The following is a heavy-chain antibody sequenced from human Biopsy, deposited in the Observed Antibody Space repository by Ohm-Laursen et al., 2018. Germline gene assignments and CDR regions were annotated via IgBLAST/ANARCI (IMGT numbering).Heavy chain of an antibody. CDR2: ISPNSGGT. Sequence: SVKVSCKGSGYAVNDYFLHWLRQAPGQGPEWMGGISPNSGGTNYAQKFQGRVTMTTDTSTSTVYLELGRLISDDTAVYYCARDIMNRIAGLVARSDVFDVWGQGTLVTVSS. D-gene: IGHD3-16*01. CDR3: ARDIMNRIAGLVARSDVFDV. J-gene: IGHJ3*01. V-gene: IGHV1-2*02. CDR1: GYAVNDYF.